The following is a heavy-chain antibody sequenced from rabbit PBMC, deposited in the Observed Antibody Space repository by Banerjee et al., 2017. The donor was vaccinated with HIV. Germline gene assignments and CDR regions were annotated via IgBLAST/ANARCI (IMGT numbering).Heavy chain of an antibody. CDR2: IYGDSSGTT. J-gene: IGHJ4*01. D-gene: IGHD1-1*01. Sequence: QSLEESGGDLVKPGASLTLTCTASGFSFSSAYWICWVRQAPGKGLEWIACIYGDSSGTTYYATWAKGRFTISKTSSTTVTLQMTSLTAADTATYFCARTDGVSGYVDYFKLWGPGTLVTVS. CDR3: ARTDGVSGYVDYFKL. CDR1: GFSFSSAYW. V-gene: IGHV1S40*01.